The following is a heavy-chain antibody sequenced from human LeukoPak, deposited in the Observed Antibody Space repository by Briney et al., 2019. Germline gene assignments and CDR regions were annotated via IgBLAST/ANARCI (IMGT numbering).Heavy chain of an antibody. Sequence: PGGSLRLSCAASGFTFSSYWMHWVRHAPGKGLVWVSRINSDGSSTSYADSVKGRFTISRDNAKNTLYLQMNSLRAEDTAVYYCAKARRDGYDYFDYWGQGTLVTVSS. CDR2: INSDGSST. J-gene: IGHJ4*02. D-gene: IGHD5-24*01. V-gene: IGHV3-74*01. CDR1: GFTFSSYW. CDR3: AKARRDGYDYFDY.